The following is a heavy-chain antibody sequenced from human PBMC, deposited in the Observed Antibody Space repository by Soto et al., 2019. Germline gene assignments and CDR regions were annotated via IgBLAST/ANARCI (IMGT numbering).Heavy chain of an antibody. CDR1: GGTFSSYA. J-gene: IGHJ5*02. CDR3: ARARVEMATIAWFDP. CDR2: IIPIFGTA. V-gene: IGHV1-69*01. D-gene: IGHD5-12*01. Sequence: QVQLVQSGAEVNKPGSSVKVSCKASGGTFSSYAISWVRQAPGQGLEWMGGIIPIFGTANYAQKFQGRVTITADESTSTAYMELSSLRSEDTAVYYCARARVEMATIAWFDPWGQGTLVTVSS.